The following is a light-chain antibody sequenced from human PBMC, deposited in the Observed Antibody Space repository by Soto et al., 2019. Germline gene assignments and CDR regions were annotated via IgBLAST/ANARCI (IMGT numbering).Light chain of an antibody. CDR1: SSNVGSNS. CDR2: NTN. V-gene: IGLV1-44*01. J-gene: IGLJ2*01. CDR3: AAWQDSLNGVV. Sequence: QSVLTQPPSASGTPGQRVTLSCSGSSSNVGSNSVNWYQQLPGTAPKLLIYNTNDRPSGVPDRFSGSKSGTSASLAISGLQSEDEADYYCAAWQDSLNGVVFGEGTKLTVL.